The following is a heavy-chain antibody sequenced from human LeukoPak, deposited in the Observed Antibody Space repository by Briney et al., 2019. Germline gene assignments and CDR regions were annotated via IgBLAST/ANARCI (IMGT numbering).Heavy chain of an antibody. D-gene: IGHD1-26*01. CDR2: INHSGST. CDR1: GGSFSGYY. J-gene: IGHJ6*03. Sequence: PSETLSLTCAVYGGSFSGYYWSWIRQPPGKGLEWIGEINHSGSTNYNPSLKSRVTISVDTSKNQFSLKLSSVTAADTAAYYCARARAGRSIGSYYYYYYMDVWGKGTTVTISS. CDR3: ARARAGRSIGSYYYYYYMDV. V-gene: IGHV4-34*01.